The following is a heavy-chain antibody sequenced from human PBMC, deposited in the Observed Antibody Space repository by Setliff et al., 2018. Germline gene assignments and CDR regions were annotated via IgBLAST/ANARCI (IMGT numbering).Heavy chain of an antibody. Sequence: SVKVSCKASGGTFSSYAISWVRQAPGQGLEWMGGIIPIFGTANYAQKFQGRVTITADESTSTAYMELSSLRSEDTAVYYCARDRPLVRKYYYYMDVWGKGTTVTVSS. J-gene: IGHJ6*03. CDR2: IIPIFGTA. CDR3: ARDRPLVRKYYYYMDV. V-gene: IGHV1-69*13. CDR1: GGTFSSYA. D-gene: IGHD3-10*01.